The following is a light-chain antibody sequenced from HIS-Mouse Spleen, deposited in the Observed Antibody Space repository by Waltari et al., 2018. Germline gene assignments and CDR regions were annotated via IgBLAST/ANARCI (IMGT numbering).Light chain of an antibody. J-gene: IGLJ3*02. CDR3: SSYTSSSNWV. CDR1: SSDVGGYNY. V-gene: IGLV2-14*03. Sequence: PGQSITISCTGTSSDVGGYNYVSWYQQHPGKAPKLMIYDVSNRPSGVSNRFSGSKSGNTASLTISGLQAEDEADYYCSSYTSSSNWVFGGGTKLTVL. CDR2: DVS.